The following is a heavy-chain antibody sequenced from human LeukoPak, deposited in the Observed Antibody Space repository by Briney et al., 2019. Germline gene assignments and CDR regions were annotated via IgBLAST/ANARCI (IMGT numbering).Heavy chain of an antibody. Sequence: ASVKVSCKVSGYTLTELSMHWVRQAPGKGLEWMGGFDPEDGETIYAQKFQGRVTMTEDTSTDTAYMELSSLRSEDTAVYYCATVLAVAGTGGFDYWGQGTLATVSS. J-gene: IGHJ4*02. D-gene: IGHD6-19*01. CDR3: ATVLAVAGTGGFDY. V-gene: IGHV1-24*01. CDR2: FDPEDGET. CDR1: GYTLTELS.